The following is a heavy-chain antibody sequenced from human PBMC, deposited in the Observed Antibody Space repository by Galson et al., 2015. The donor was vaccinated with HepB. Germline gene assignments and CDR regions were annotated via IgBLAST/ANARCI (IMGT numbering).Heavy chain of an antibody. D-gene: IGHD3-10*01. CDR2: IWYDGSG. J-gene: IGHJ4*02. CDR3: ARDGRITMVRGVIDY. CDR1: GFTFSTYD. V-gene: IGHV3-33*01. Sequence: SLRLSCAASGFTFSTYDMHWVRQAPGKGLEWVAVIWYDGSGYYVDSVKGRFTISRDNSKNTLYLQMNSLRAEDTAVYYCARDGRITMVRGVIDYWGQGTLVTVSS.